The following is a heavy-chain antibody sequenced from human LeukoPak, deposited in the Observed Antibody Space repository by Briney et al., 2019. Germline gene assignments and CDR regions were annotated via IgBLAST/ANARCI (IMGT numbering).Heavy chain of an antibody. CDR1: GFTFSSYA. Sequence: GGSLRLSCSASGFTFSSYAMHWVRQAPGKGLEYVSAISSNGGSTYYADSVKGRFTISRDNSKNTLYLQMSSLRAEDTAVYYCVPACPCSGGSCYWGWDFDYWGRGTLVIVSS. CDR2: ISSNGGST. V-gene: IGHV3-64D*06. J-gene: IGHJ4*02. D-gene: IGHD2-15*01. CDR3: VPACPCSGGSCYWGWDFDY.